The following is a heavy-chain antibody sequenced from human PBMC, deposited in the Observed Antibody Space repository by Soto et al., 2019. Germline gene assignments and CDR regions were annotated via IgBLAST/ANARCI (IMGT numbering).Heavy chain of an antibody. D-gene: IGHD6-19*01. V-gene: IGHV1-18*04. CDR1: GYTFTSYG. J-gene: IGHJ5*02. Sequence: QVQLVQSGAEVKKPGASVKVSCKASGYTFTSYGISWVRQAPGQGLEWMGWISAYNGKTNYAQKLQGRVTMNTDTSTSTAYMELRSLRSDDTAVYYCARLVKIAVAGTEGWFDPWGQGTLVTVSS. CDR3: ARLVKIAVAGTEGWFDP. CDR2: ISAYNGKT.